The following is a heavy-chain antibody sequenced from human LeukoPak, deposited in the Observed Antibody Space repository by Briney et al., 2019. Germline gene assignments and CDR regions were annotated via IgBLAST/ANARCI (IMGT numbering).Heavy chain of an antibody. J-gene: IGHJ6*02. Sequence: PGGSLRLSCGASGFTFSSYTMNWVRQAPGMGLEWVSSISGTSTYIYYADSVKGRFTISRDNAKNSLYLQMNSLRAEDTALYYCAKDRSPSHYGMDVWGQGTTVTVSS. CDR2: ISGTSTYI. V-gene: IGHV3-21*04. CDR1: GFTFSSYT. CDR3: AKDRSPSHYGMDV.